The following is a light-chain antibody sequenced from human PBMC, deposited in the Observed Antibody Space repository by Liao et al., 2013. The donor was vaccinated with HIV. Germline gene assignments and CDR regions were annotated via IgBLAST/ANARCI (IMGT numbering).Light chain of an antibody. CDR3: QTWDSTTYV. CDR2: QDK. V-gene: IGLV3-1*01. CDR1: KLGDKY. J-gene: IGLJ1*01. Sequence: SYELTQPPSVSVSPGQTASISCSGDKLGDKYACWYQQKPGQSPVLVIYQDKKRPSGIPERFSGSNSGNTATLTISGTQAVDEADYYCQTWDSTTYVFGTGTKVIVL.